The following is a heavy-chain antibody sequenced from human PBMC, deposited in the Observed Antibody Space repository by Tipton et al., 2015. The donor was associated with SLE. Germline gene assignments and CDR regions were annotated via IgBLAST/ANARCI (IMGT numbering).Heavy chain of an antibody. J-gene: IGHJ2*01. CDR1: GDSISSHY. CDR2: IYYSGIT. CDR3: ARRGSRWFFDL. Sequence: TLSLTCTVSGDSISSHYWSWIRQAPGKGLEWIGYIYYSGITDYNPSLKSRVTISVDTSKDQFSLNLRSVIAADTAVYYCARRGSRWFFDLWGRGTLVTVSS. V-gene: IGHV4-59*11. D-gene: IGHD5-12*01.